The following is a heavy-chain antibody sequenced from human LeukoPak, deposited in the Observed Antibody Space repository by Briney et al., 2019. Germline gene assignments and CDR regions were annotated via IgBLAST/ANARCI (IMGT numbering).Heavy chain of an antibody. Sequence: SETLSLTCAVYGGSFSGYYWSWIRQHPGKGLEWIGYIYYSGSTYYNPPLKSRVTISVDTSKNQFSLKLSSVTAADTAVYYCARERVVIKVPDYWGQGTLVTVSS. CDR2: IYYSGST. CDR1: GGSFSGYY. J-gene: IGHJ4*02. D-gene: IGHD3-3*01. V-gene: IGHV4-31*11. CDR3: ARERVVIKVPDY.